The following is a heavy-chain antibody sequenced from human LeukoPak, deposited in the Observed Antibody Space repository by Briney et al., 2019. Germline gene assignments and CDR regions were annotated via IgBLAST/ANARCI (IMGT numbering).Heavy chain of an antibody. J-gene: IGHJ5*02. D-gene: IGHD3-3*01. CDR1: GCRFTSYW. V-gene: IGHV5-51*01. CDR2: IYPGDSDT. CDR3: ARQPYYDWLRNWFDP. Sequence: GASLKISCKGSGCRFTSYWIGWVRQMPGKGLEWMGIIYPGDSDTRYSPSFQGQVTISADKSSSTTSLQWSSLNASDTAMYYCARQPYYDWLRNWFDPWGQGTLVTVSS.